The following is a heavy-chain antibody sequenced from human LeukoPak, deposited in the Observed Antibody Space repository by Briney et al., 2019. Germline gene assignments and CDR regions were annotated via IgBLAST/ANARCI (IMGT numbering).Heavy chain of an antibody. D-gene: IGHD2-15*01. V-gene: IGHV3-30-3*01. CDR1: GFTFSKYA. CDR2: ISFDGSDV. Sequence: PGRSLRLSCAASGFTFSKYAMDWVRQAPGKGLDWVASISFDGSDVYYAASVKGRLTISRDDSKDTVSLQINSLRTEDTAVYYCARGGGGRSTSRYWGQGTLVTVSS. J-gene: IGHJ4*02. CDR3: ARGGGGRSTSRY.